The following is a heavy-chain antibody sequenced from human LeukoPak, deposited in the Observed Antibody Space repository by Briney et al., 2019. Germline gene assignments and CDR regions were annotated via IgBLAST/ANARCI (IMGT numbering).Heavy chain of an antibody. CDR1: GGSISGSNYY. D-gene: IGHD6-6*01. CDR3: ARHSSAARPNFDY. J-gene: IGHJ4*02. V-gene: IGHV4-39*01. CDR2: IYYSGTT. Sequence: SETLSLTCTVSGGSISGSNYYWGWIRQPPGKGLEWIGSIYYSGTTYYNPSLKSRVTISVDTSKNQFSLEVTSMTAADTAVYYCARHSSAARPNFDYWGQGTLVTVSS.